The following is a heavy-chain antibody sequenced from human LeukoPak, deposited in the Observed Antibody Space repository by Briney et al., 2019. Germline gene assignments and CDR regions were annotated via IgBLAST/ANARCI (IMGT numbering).Heavy chain of an antibody. J-gene: IGHJ5*02. CDR2: ISAYNGNT. CDR3: ARVKQWQPRSTWFDP. D-gene: IGHD6-19*01. CDR1: GYTFTSYG. V-gene: IGHV1-18*04. Sequence: ASVKVSCKASGYTFTSYGISWVRQAPGQGLEWMGWISAYNGNTNYAQKLQGRVTMTTDTSASTAYMELRSLRSDDTAVYYCARVKQWQPRSTWFDPWGQGTLVTVSS.